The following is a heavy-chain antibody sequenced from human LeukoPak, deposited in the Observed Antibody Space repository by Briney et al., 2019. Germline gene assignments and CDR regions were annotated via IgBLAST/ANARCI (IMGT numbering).Heavy chain of an antibody. J-gene: IGHJ4*02. CDR3: ATGDRRWLQLDH. D-gene: IGHD5-24*01. V-gene: IGHV4-39*01. CDR1: GGSISSSSYY. CDR2: IFYSGST. Sequence: PSETLSLTCTVSGGSISSSSYYWGWIRQPPGKGLEWIGSIFYSGSTYYNPSLKSRVTISVDTSENQFSLKLSSVTAADTAVYYCATGDRRWLQLDHWGQGTLVTVSS.